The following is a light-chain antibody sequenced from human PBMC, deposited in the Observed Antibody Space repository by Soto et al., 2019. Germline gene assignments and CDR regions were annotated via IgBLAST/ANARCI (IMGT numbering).Light chain of an antibody. J-gene: IGLJ3*02. CDR3: CSYAGSYAWV. CDR2: DVS. CDR1: SSDVGGYDY. V-gene: IGLV2-11*01. Sequence: QSALTQPRSVSGSPGQSVTISCTGTSSDVGGYDYVSWYQQHPGKAPKLMIYDVSKRPSGVPDRFSASKSGDTASLAISGLQAEDDADYYCCSYAGSYAWVFGGGTQLTVL.